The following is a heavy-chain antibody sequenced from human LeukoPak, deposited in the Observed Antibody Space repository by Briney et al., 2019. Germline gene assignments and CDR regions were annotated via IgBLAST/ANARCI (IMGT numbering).Heavy chain of an antibody. Sequence: ASVKVSCKASGYTFTGYYMHWVRQAPGQGLEWMGWINPNSGGTNYAQRFQGRVTMTRDTSISTAYMELSRLRSDDTAVYYCARVSLDTAYYYDSSGESDYWGQGTLVTVSS. V-gene: IGHV1-2*02. CDR2: INPNSGGT. CDR3: ARVSLDTAYYYDSSGESDY. D-gene: IGHD3-22*01. J-gene: IGHJ4*02. CDR1: GYTFTGYY.